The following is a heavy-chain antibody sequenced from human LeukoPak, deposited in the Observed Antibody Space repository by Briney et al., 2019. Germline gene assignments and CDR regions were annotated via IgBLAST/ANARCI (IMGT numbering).Heavy chain of an antibody. CDR1: GYTFTGYY. CDR2: INPNSGGT. Sequence: ASVKVSCKASGYTFTGYYMHWVRQAPGQGLEWMGWINPNSGGTNYAQKFQGRVTMTRDTSISTAYMELSRLRSDDTAVYYCAREIRTYSSSSPLDYWGQGTLVTVSS. D-gene: IGHD6-6*01. J-gene: IGHJ4*02. V-gene: IGHV1-2*02. CDR3: AREIRTYSSSSPLDY.